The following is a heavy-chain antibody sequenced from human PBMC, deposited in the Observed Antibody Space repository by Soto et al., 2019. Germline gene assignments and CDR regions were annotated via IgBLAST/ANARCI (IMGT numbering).Heavy chain of an antibody. V-gene: IGHV4-59*08. CDR1: GGSISSYY. CDR2: IYYSGST. Sequence: PSETLSLTCTVSGGSISSYYWSWIRQPPGKGLEWIGYIYYSGSTNYNPSLKSRVTISVDTSKNQFSLKLSSVTAADTAVYYCARVTTDYEDPMEVWGKGTTVPVSS. J-gene: IGHJ6*03. CDR3: ARVTTDYEDPMEV. D-gene: IGHD4-17*01.